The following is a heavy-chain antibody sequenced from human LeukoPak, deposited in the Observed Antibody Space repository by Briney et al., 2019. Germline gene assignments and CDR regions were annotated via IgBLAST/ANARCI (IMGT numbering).Heavy chain of an antibody. V-gene: IGHV3-53*01. D-gene: IGHD3-10*01. Sequence: GGSLRLSCAASGFAVSTNYMTWVRQAPGKGLEWVSVIYSGGSTYFADSVKGRFTISRDHSMNTLYLQMNSLRAEDTAVYYCARIYGSGTYPQYNWPDPWGQGTLVTVSS. J-gene: IGHJ5*02. CDR1: GFAVSTNY. CDR2: IYSGGST. CDR3: ARIYGSGTYPQYNWPDP.